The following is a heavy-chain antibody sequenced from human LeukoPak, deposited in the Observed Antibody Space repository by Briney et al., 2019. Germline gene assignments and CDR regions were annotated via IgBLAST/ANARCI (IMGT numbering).Heavy chain of an antibody. CDR3: TRDQLGDGDYIFDC. CDR1: GTPFSGYA. CDR2: IIPMHGVT. Sequence: SVKVSCKASGTPFSGYAINWVRQAPGQGLEWMGRIIPMHGVTDYAQKFQGRVTITADKSTSTAYMELSSLRSEDTAVYYCTRDQLGDGDYIFDCWGQGTLVTVSS. V-gene: IGHV1-69*04. D-gene: IGHD4-17*01. J-gene: IGHJ4*02.